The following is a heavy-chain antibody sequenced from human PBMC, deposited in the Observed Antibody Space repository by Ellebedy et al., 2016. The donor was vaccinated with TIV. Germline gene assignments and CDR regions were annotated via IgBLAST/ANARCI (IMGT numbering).Heavy chain of an antibody. CDR2: ITAHFDI. CDR1: GFTFSPYT. Sequence: PGGSLRLSCAASGFTFSPYTLTSVRPAPGTGLAWVSSITAHFDIQSADSLKDRFTISRDNDKNSLFLQINSLRAEDTAVYYCVRRVEGAFDFWGQGTMVTGSS. D-gene: IGHD3-3*01. V-gene: IGHV3-21*06. J-gene: IGHJ3*01. CDR3: VRRVEGAFDF.